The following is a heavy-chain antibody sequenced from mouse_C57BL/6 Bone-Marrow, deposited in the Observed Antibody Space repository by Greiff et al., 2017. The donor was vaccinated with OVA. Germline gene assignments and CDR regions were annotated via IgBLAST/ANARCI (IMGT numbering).Heavy chain of an antibody. D-gene: IGHD1-1*01. CDR1: GYTFTSYD. CDR2: IYPRDGST. J-gene: IGHJ1*03. V-gene: IGHV1-85*01. CDR3: ARPDYYGSSYWYFDV. Sequence: QVQLKQSGPELVKPGASVKLSCKASGYTFTSYDINWVKQRPGQGLEWIGWIYPRDGSTKYNEKFKGKATLTVDTSSSTAYMELHSLTSEDSADYFCARPDYYGSSYWYFDVWGTGTTVTVSS.